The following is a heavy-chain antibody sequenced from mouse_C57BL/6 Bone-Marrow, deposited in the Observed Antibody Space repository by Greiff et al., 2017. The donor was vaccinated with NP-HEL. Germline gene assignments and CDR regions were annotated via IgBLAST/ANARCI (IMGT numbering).Heavy chain of an antibody. J-gene: IGHJ1*03. CDR1: GYAFSSSW. CDR3: ASGYSNYEYFDV. Sequence: QVQLQHSGPELVKPGASVKISCKASGYAFSSSWMNWVKQRPGKGLEWIGRIYPGDGDTNYNGKFKGKATLTADKSSSTAYMQLSSLTSEDSAVYFCASGYSNYEYFDVWGTGTTVTVSS. CDR2: IYPGDGDT. D-gene: IGHD2-5*01. V-gene: IGHV1-82*01.